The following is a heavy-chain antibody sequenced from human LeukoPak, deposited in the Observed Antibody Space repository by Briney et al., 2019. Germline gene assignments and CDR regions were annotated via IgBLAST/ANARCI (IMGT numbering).Heavy chain of an antibody. CDR1: GGTFSSYD. V-gene: IGHV1-69*06. J-gene: IGHJ3*02. CDR3: ARGTYYYDSSGYYSDDAFDI. CDR2: TMPISGTA. D-gene: IGHD3-22*01. Sequence: SVKVSCKASGGTFSSYDISWVRQAPGQGLEWMGGTMPISGTANYAQKFQGRVTITADKSTSTAYMELSSLRSEDTAVYYCARGTYYYDSSGYYSDDAFDIWGQGTMVTVSS.